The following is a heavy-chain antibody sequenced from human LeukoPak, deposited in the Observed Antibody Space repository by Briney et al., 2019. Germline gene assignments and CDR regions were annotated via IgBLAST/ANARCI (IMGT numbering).Heavy chain of an antibody. CDR1: GYTFTSYD. Sequence: GASVKVSCKASGYTFTSYDINWVRQATGQGLEWMGWMNPNSGNTGYAQKFQGRVTMTRNTSISIAYMELSSLRSEDTAVYYCARGLGRYYGSGSYGWFDPWGQGTLVTVSS. CDR3: ARGLGRYYGSGSYGWFDP. CDR2: MNPNSGNT. D-gene: IGHD3-10*01. V-gene: IGHV1-8*01. J-gene: IGHJ5*02.